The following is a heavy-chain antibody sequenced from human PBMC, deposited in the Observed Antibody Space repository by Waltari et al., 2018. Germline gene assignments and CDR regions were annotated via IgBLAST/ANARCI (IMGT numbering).Heavy chain of an antibody. Sequence: EVQLVESGGGLVKPGGSLRLSCAASGFTFSSYSMNWVRQAPGKGPELVSSISSRSSYIYYADSVKGRFTISIDNANNSLYLQMYSLRAEDTAVYYCARDLDSGSYFDYWGQGTLVTVSS. CDR3: ARDLDSGSYFDY. CDR1: GFTFSSYS. CDR2: ISSRSSYI. D-gene: IGHD1-26*01. J-gene: IGHJ4*02. V-gene: IGHV3-21*01.